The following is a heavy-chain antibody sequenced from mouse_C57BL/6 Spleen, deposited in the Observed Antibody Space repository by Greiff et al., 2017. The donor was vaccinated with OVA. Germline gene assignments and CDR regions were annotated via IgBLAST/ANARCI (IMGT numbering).Heavy chain of an antibody. CDR3: ASSYADAMDY. CDR2: IYPSDSET. Sequence: QVQLKQPGAELVRPGSSVKLSCKASGYTFTSYWMDWVKQRPGQGLEWIGNIYPSDSETHYNQKFKDKATLTVDKSSSTAYMQLSSLTSEDSAVYYCASSYADAMDYWGQGTSVTVSS. V-gene: IGHV1-61*01. D-gene: IGHD6-5*01. CDR1: GYTFTSYW. J-gene: IGHJ4*01.